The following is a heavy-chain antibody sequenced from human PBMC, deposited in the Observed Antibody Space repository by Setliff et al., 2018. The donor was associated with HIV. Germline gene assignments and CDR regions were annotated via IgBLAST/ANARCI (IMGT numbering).Heavy chain of an antibody. D-gene: IGHD6-25*01. CDR1: GGSISSGGYY. CDR2: IYYSGST. Sequence: LSETLSLTCTVSGGSISSGGYYWSWIRQHPGKGLEWIGYIYYSGSTYYNPSLKSRVTISVDTSKNQFSLKLSSVTAADTAVYYCARVTSAHPTYYCYYMDVWGKGTTVTVSS. CDR3: ARVTSAHPTYYCYYMDV. V-gene: IGHV4-31*03. J-gene: IGHJ6*03.